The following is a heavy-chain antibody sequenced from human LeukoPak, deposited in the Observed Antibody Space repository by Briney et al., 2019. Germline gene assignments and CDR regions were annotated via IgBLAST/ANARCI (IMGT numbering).Heavy chain of an antibody. CDR3: ARPGSQWLLGDAFDI. Sequence: GGSLRLSCAASGFTFSSYWMHWVRQAPGKGLEWVAVISYDGSNKYYADSVKGRFTISRDNSKNTLYLQMNSLRAEDTAVYYCARPGSQWLLGDAFDIWGQGTMVTVSS. D-gene: IGHD3-22*01. CDR1: GFTFSSYW. CDR2: ISYDGSNK. J-gene: IGHJ3*02. V-gene: IGHV3-30-3*01.